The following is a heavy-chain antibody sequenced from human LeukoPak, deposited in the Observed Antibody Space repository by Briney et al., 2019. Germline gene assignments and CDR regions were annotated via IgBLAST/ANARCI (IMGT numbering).Heavy chain of an antibody. V-gene: IGHV3-23*01. CDR1: GFTFSSYA. Sequence: GGSLRLSCAASGFTFSSYAMSWVRQAPGKGLEWVSAISGSGGSTYYADSVKGRFTISRDNSKNTLFLLLNSLRADDTAMYYCATVVVIAAVPRGYFNYWGQGTLVTVSA. CDR2: ISGSGGST. D-gene: IGHD2-15*01. CDR3: ATVVVIAAVPRGYFNY. J-gene: IGHJ4*02.